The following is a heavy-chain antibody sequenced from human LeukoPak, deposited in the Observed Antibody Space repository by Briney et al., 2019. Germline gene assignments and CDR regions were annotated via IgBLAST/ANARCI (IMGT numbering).Heavy chain of an antibody. J-gene: IGHJ2*01. Sequence: GASVKVSCKASGYRFIDYGISWVRQAPGQGLEWMGWISVYKGNTDYAQKFQGRVTMTTDTSTSTVYMELSSLRSEDTAVYYCVRIHMTTVTTSLDWYFDLWGRGTLVTVSS. V-gene: IGHV1-18*01. CDR3: VRIHMTTVTTSLDWYFDL. CDR1: GYRFIDYG. CDR2: ISVYKGNT. D-gene: IGHD4-17*01.